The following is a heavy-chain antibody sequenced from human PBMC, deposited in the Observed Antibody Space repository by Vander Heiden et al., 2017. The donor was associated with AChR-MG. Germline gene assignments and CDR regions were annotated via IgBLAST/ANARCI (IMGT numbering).Heavy chain of an antibody. CDR1: GFPFSGYG. J-gene: IGHJ4*02. Sequence: QVQLVESGGGVVQPGRSLRPSCSASGFPFSGYGMHWVRQAPGKGLEWVAVISYDGSNKYYADSVKGRFTISRDNSKNTLYLQMNSLRAEDTAVYYCAKDRQLLPDPFDYWGQGTLVTVSS. D-gene: IGHD2-15*01. V-gene: IGHV3-30*18. CDR2: ISYDGSNK. CDR3: AKDRQLLPDPFDY.